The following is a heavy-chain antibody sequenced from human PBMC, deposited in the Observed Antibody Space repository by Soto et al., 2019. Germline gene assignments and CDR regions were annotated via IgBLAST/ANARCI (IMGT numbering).Heavy chain of an antibody. J-gene: IGHJ6*02. CDR3: ARNESYNIYGMDV. D-gene: IGHD1-1*01. V-gene: IGHV3-21*01. Sequence: EVQLVESGGGLVKPGGSLRLSCAASGFTFSSYSMNWVRQAPGKGLEWVSSISSSSFSINYADSVKGRFSISRDNAQNSLHLQMNTLRSEDAAVYYCARNESYNIYGMDVWGQGTTVTVSS. CDR2: ISSSSFSI. CDR1: GFTFSSYS.